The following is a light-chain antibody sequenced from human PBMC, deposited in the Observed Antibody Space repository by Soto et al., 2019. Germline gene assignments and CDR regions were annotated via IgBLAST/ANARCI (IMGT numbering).Light chain of an antibody. CDR1: QRFNSAY. V-gene: IGKV3-20*01. CDR2: ASS. CDR3: HHYVHSPWG. Sequence: EIVLTQSPATLSLYPGERATLSCRASQRFNSAYLAWYQKKPGQPPRLLIYASSNRAAGIPDRFSASASGTDFTLTISRLEPEDFAVYYCHHYVHSPWGLGQGTKVDIK. J-gene: IGKJ1*01.